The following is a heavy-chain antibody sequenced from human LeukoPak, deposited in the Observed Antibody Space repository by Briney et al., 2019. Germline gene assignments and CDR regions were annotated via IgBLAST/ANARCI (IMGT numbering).Heavy chain of an antibody. Sequence: GGSLRLSCAASGFHFSDYYMSWIRQAPRERLEWVSYISSSGSTIYYADSVKGRFTISRDNAKNSLYLQMNSLRAEDTAVYYCARGAYSPVDYWGQGTLVTVSS. D-gene: IGHD2-21*01. CDR3: ARGAYSPVDY. CDR2: ISSSGSTI. V-gene: IGHV3-11*01. J-gene: IGHJ4*02. CDR1: GFHFSDYY.